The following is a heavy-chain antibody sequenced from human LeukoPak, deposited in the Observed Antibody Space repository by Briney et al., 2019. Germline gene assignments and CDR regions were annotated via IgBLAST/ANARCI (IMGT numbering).Heavy chain of an antibody. D-gene: IGHD5-18*01. CDR1: GFTFSSYA. CDR2: ISGSGSST. V-gene: IGHV3-23*01. CDR3: AKDTGYSYGFDY. Sequence: PGGSLRLSCAASGFTFSSYAMSWVRQAPGKGLEWVSAISGSGSSTYYADSVKGRFTISRDNSKSTLYLQMNSLRAEDTAVYYCAKDTGYSYGFDYWGQGTLVTVSS. J-gene: IGHJ4*02.